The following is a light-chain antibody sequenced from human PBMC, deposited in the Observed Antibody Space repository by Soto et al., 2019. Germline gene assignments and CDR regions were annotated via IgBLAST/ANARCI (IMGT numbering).Light chain of an antibody. J-gene: IGKJ2*01. V-gene: IGKV3-11*01. Sequence: DIVLTQSPATLSLSPGERAALSCRASPSVLTSLAWYQQKPGQPPRLLIYDASSRAPGVPARFSGSGSGTDFTLTISSLEPEDFAVYYCQQRSVWPPAFGLGTKVEIK. CDR3: QQRSVWPPA. CDR1: PSVLTS. CDR2: DAS.